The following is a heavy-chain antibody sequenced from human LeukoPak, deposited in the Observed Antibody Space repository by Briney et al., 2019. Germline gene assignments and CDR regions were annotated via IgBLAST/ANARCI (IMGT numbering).Heavy chain of an antibody. V-gene: IGHV3-30-3*01. J-gene: IGHJ4*02. CDR3: ARDREDIVATIIDY. CDR2: ISYDGSNK. D-gene: IGHD5-12*01. Sequence: PGGSLRLSCAASGFTFSSYAMHWVRQAPGKGLEWVAVISYDGSNKYYADSVKGRFTISRDNSKNTLYLQMNSLRAEDTAVYYCARDREDIVATIIDYWGQGTLVTVSS. CDR1: GFTFSSYA.